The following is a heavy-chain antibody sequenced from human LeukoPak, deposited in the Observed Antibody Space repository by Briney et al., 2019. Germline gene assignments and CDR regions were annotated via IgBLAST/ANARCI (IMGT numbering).Heavy chain of an antibody. V-gene: IGHV4-61*02. Sequence: SQTLSRTCTVSGNSISSGDSYWNWIRQPPGKGLEWIARIDTSGSTNYKPSLKSRVTISGDTSKNQFSLRLSSVTAADTAVYYCARASYSYDINGWVPFDYWGQGTLVTVSS. D-gene: IGHD3-22*01. J-gene: IGHJ4*02. CDR3: ARASYSYDINGWVPFDY. CDR1: GNSISSGDSY. CDR2: IDTSGST.